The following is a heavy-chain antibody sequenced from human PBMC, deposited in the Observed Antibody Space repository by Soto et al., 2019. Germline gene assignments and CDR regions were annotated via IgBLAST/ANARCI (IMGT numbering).Heavy chain of an antibody. Sequence: GASVKVSCKASGYTFTSYYMHWVRQAPGQGLEWMGIINPSGGSTSYAQKFQGRVTMTRDTSTSTVYMELSSLRSEDTAVYYCAREYYYDFWSGFLDYWGQGTLVTVSS. V-gene: IGHV1-46*01. CDR1: GYTFTSYY. CDR2: INPSGGST. D-gene: IGHD3-3*01. CDR3: AREYYYDFWSGFLDY. J-gene: IGHJ4*02.